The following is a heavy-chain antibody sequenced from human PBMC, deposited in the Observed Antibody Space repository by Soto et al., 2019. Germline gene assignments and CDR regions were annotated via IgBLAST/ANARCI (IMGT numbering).Heavy chain of an antibody. CDR3: ARALGCRSTSCALDY. CDR2: IIPVSGAA. J-gene: IGHJ4*02. D-gene: IGHD2-2*01. V-gene: IGHV1-69*01. CDR1: GGTFGRFS. Sequence: QVQLVQSGAEVKKPGYSVKVSCKSSGGTFGRFSFSWVRLAPGQGLEWMGGIIPVSGAAHYAQKFQGRVTITADESTSTAYMELSSLRSQDTAVYYCARALGCRSTSCALDYWGQGTRVIVSS.